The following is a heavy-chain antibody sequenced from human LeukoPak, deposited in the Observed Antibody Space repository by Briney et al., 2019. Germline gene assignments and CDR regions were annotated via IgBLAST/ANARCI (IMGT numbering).Heavy chain of an antibody. V-gene: IGHV4-39*07. CDR2: IFYSGRT. J-gene: IGHJ4*02. CDR1: GYSISSSSYY. D-gene: IGHD6-19*01. CDR3: ARASSSGWSEFDY. Sequence: SETLSLTCTVSGYSISSSSYYWGWIRQPPGRGLEWIGSIFYSGRTYYNPSLKSRVTISVDTSKNQFSLKLSSVIAADTAVYYCARASSSGWSEFDYWGQGTLVTVSS.